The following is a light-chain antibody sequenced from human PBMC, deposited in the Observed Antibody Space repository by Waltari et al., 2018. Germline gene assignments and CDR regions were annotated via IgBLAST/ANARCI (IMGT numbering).Light chain of an antibody. CDR2: AAS. CDR3: QQSYSTPQT. CDR1: QSISSY. V-gene: IGKV1-39*01. Sequence: DIQMPQSPSSRSASGGDRVTITCRASQSISSYLNWYQQKPGKAPKLLIYAASSLQSGVPSRFSGSGSGTDFTLTISSLQPEDFATYYCQQSYSTPQTFGGGTKVEIK. J-gene: IGKJ4*01.